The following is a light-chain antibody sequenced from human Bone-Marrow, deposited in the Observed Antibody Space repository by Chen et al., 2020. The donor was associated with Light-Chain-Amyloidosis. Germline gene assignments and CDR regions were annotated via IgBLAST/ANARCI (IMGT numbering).Light chain of an antibody. CDR1: NIGSTS. CDR3: QVWDRGSDRPV. J-gene: IGLJ3*02. Sequence: SYVLTQPSSVSVAPGQTATIACGGNNIGSTSVHWYQQTPGQAPLLVVYDDSDRPSGIPERLAGSDCGNTAPLTNSRVDAGDEADYYCQVWDRGSDRPVIGGGTKLTVL. CDR2: DDS. V-gene: IGLV3-21*02.